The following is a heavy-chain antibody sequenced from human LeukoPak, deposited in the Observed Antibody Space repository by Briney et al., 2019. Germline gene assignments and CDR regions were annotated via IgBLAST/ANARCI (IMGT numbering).Heavy chain of an antibody. CDR1: GFTFGDYA. Sequence: PGGSLRLSCTASGFTFGDYAMSWVRQAPGKGLEWVGFIRSKADGGTTEYAASVKGRFTISRDDSKSIAYLQMHSLKTEDTAVYYCTRADDFWSGSNFDYWGQGTLVTVSS. CDR2: IRSKADGGTT. CDR3: TRADDFWSGSNFDY. V-gene: IGHV3-49*04. D-gene: IGHD3-3*01. J-gene: IGHJ4*02.